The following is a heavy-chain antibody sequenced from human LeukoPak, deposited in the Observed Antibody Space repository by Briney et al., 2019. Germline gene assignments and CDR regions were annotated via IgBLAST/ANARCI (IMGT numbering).Heavy chain of an antibody. D-gene: IGHD1-26*01. CDR3: TRDGGSFCDFDY. J-gene: IGHJ4*02. CDR2: INTDGRIT. Sequence: GGSLRLSCVASGFSFRNYAIHWVRQAPGKGLEYVSVINTDGRITYYADSVKGRFTISRDNSKNTVYLRMGSLRGEDMAVYYCTRDGGSFCDFDYWGQGALVTVSS. CDR1: GFSFRNYA. V-gene: IGHV3-64*02.